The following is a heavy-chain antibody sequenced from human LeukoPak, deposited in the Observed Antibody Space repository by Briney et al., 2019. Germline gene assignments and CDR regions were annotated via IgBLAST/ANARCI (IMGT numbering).Heavy chain of an antibody. CDR3: ARDPSGSLYYFDY. Sequence: GGSLRLSCAASGFTFSSYGMHWVRQAPGKGLEWVAFIRYDGSNKYYADSMKGRFTISRDNSKNTLYLQMNSLRAEDTAVYYCARDPSGSLYYFDYWGQGTLVTVSS. J-gene: IGHJ4*02. D-gene: IGHD1-26*01. V-gene: IGHV3-30*02. CDR2: IRYDGSNK. CDR1: GFTFSSYG.